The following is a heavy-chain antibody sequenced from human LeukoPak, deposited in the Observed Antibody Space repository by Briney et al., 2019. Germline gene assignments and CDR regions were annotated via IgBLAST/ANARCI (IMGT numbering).Heavy chain of an antibody. Sequence: ASVKVSCKASGYTFTGYYMHWVRQAPGQGLGWMGWINPNSGGTNYAQKFQGRVTMTRDTSISTAYMELSRLRSDDTAVYYCARSGRIVVVPAAIGYWGQGTLVTVSS. J-gene: IGHJ4*02. CDR1: GYTFTGYY. D-gene: IGHD2-2*01. CDR2: INPNSGGT. CDR3: ARSGRIVVVPAAIGY. V-gene: IGHV1-2*02.